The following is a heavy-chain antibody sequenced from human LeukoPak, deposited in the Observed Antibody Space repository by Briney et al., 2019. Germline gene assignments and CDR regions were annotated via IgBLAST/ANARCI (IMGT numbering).Heavy chain of an antibody. Sequence: GGSLRLSCAASGFTFSSYSMNWVRQAPGKGLEWVSSISSSSSYIYYAHSVKGRFTISRDNAKNSLYLQMNSLRAEDTAVYYCARLMAAAGFDYWGQGTLVTVSS. D-gene: IGHD6-13*01. J-gene: IGHJ4*02. V-gene: IGHV3-21*01. CDR1: GFTFSSYS. CDR2: ISSSSSYI. CDR3: ARLMAAAGFDY.